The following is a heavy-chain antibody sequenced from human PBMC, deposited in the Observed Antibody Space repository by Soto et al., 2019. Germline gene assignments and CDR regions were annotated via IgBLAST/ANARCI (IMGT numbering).Heavy chain of an antibody. CDR2: IYYSGST. J-gene: IGHJ3*02. CDR3: ARPTTVTTNDAFDI. CDR1: GGSISSYY. Sequence: ETLSLTCTVSGGSISSYYWSWIRQPPGKGLEWIGYIYYSGSTNYNPSLKSRVTISVDTSKNQFSLKLSSVTAADTAVYYCARPTTVTTNDAFDIWGQGTMVTVSS. V-gene: IGHV4-59*01. D-gene: IGHD4-17*01.